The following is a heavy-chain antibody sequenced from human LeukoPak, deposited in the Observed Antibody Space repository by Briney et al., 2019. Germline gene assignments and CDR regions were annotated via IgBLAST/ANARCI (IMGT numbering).Heavy chain of an antibody. CDR2: IIPIFGTA. J-gene: IGHJ4*02. D-gene: IGHD6-13*01. CDR3: ARVGAAAGPYYFDY. Sequence: SVKVSCKASGGTFISYAISWVRQAPGQGLEWMGGIIPIFGTANYAQKFQGRVTITADESTSTAYMELSSLRSEDTAVYYCARVGAAAGPYYFDYWGQGTLVTVSS. CDR1: GGTFISYA. V-gene: IGHV1-69*01.